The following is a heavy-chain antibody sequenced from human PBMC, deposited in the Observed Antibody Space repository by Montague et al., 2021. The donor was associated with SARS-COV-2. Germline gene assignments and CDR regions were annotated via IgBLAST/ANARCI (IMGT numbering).Heavy chain of an antibody. CDR1: GFTFSSYE. CDR3: AREGRGEQWLVRAFDI. V-gene: IGHV3-48*03. D-gene: IGHD6-19*01. CDR2: MSSSGSTI. Sequence: SLRLSCAASGFTFSSYEMNWVRQAPGKGLEWVSNMSSSGSTIYYADSVKGRFTISRDNAKNSLCLQMNSLRAEDTAVYYCAREGRGEQWLVRAFDIWGQGTMVTVSS. J-gene: IGHJ3*02.